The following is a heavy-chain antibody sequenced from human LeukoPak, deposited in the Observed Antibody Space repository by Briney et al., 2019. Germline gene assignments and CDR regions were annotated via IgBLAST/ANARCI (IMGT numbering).Heavy chain of an antibody. D-gene: IGHD1-7*01. V-gene: IGHV4-38-2*01. CDR3: ATHRSLDRGTTVLDY. CDR1: GYSISSGYY. CDR2: IYHSGST. J-gene: IGHJ4*02. Sequence: SETLSLTCAVSGYSISSGYYWGWIRQPPGKGLEWIGSIYHSGSTYYNPSLKSRVTISVDTSKNQFSLKLSSVTAADTAVYYCATHRSLDRGTTVLDYWGQGTLVTVSS.